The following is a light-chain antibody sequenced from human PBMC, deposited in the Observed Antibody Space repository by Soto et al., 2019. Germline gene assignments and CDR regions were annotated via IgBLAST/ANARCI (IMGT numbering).Light chain of an antibody. CDR2: DNN. V-gene: IGLV1-40*01. Sequence: QSVLTQPPSMSGAPGQRVTISCTGSSSNIGAGYDVHWYQQHPGTAPKLLIFDNNNRPSGVPDRFSGSKSDTSASLAITGLEVAVEAGYYYRSFHTSRSGFVVFGGGTKLTVL. J-gene: IGLJ2*01. CDR1: SSNIGAGYD. CDR3: RSFHTSRSGFVV.